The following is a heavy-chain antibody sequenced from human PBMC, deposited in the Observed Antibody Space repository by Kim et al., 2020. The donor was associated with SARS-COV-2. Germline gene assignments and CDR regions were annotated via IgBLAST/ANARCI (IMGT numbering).Heavy chain of an antibody. D-gene: IGHD3-10*01. CDR1: GGSISSYY. V-gene: IGHV4-59*01. CDR2: IYYSGST. CDR3: ARGEDYYGSGSYWFDP. J-gene: IGHJ5*02. Sequence: SETLSLTCTVSGGSISSYYWSWIRQPPGKGLEWIGYIYYSGSTNYNPSLKSRVTISVDTSKNQFSLKLSSVTAADTAVYYCARGEDYYGSGSYWFDPWGQGTLVTVSS.